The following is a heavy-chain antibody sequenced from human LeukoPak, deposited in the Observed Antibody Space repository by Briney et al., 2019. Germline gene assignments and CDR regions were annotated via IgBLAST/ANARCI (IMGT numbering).Heavy chain of an antibody. Sequence: GGSLRLPCAASGFTFSSYGMHWVRQAPGKGLEWVAVISYDGSNKYYADSVKGRFTISRDNSKNTLYLQMNSLRAEDTAVYYCAKDLAIAVAAHFDYWGQGTLVTVSS. D-gene: IGHD6-19*01. J-gene: IGHJ4*02. CDR2: ISYDGSNK. CDR1: GFTFSSYG. CDR3: AKDLAIAVAAHFDY. V-gene: IGHV3-30*18.